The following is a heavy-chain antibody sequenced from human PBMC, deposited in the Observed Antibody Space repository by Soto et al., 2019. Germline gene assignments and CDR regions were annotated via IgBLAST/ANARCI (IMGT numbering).Heavy chain of an antibody. CDR1: GYTFTCYG. V-gene: IGHV1-18*04. CDR2: ISAYNGNT. D-gene: IGHD6-19*01. CDR3: ARLTREPYSSGWKYYFDY. J-gene: IGHJ4*02. Sequence: ASVKVSCKASGYTFTCYGISWVRQAPGQGLEWMGWISAYNGNTNYAQKLQGRVTMTTDTSTSTAYMELRSLRSDDTAVYYCARLTREPYSSGWKYYFDYWGQGTLVTVSS.